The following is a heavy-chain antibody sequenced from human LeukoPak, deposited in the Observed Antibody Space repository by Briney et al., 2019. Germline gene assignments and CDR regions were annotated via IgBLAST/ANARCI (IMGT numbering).Heavy chain of an antibody. D-gene: IGHD4-23*01. CDR3: ARDSADGGKSGYYFDY. CDR1: GFTFKTYG. CDR2: IWYDGSEN. Sequence: GGSLRLSCAASGFTFKTYGMHWVRQAPGKGLERVALIWYDGSENYYADSVEGRFTISRDNPKNTLYLQMNNLRAEDTALYYCARDSADGGKSGYYFDYWGQGTLVTVSS. J-gene: IGHJ4*02. V-gene: IGHV3-33*01.